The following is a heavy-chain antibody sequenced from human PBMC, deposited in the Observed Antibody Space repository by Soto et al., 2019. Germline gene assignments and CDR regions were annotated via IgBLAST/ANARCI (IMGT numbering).Heavy chain of an antibody. CDR3: AHRRTGVSQGYYGDFDY. CDR2: IYLDDDK. CDR1: GFSLTTSGVG. J-gene: IGHJ4*02. Sequence: QITLKESGPTLVKPTQPLTLTCSFSGFSLTTSGVGVGWVRQPQGKALEWLALIYLDDDKRYSPSLRSRLTNTKDTSQNQVVLTMTNVDPADTGTYFCAHRRTGVSQGYYGDFDYWGQGTLVTVAS. D-gene: IGHD3-10*01. V-gene: IGHV2-5*02.